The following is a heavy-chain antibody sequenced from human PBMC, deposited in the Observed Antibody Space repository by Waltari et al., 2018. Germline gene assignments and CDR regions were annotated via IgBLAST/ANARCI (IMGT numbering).Heavy chain of an antibody. J-gene: IGHJ4*02. CDR2: IKSEGSST. D-gene: IGHD6-19*01. Sequence: EVQLVESGGGLVQPGGSLRLSVAASGFTFMNYWMHWVRQAPGKGLVWFSRIKSEGSSTSYADAVKGRFTISRDNAKNTLYLQMNSLRAEDTAVYYCARGRIAVAGFDYWGQGTLVTVSS. CDR3: ARGRIAVAGFDY. V-gene: IGHV3-74*01. CDR1: GFTFMNYW.